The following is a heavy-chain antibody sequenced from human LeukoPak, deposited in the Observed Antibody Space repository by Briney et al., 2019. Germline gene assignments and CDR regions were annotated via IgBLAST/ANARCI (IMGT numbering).Heavy chain of an antibody. CDR2: ISGSGGST. D-gene: IGHD5-18*01. CDR1: GFTSSSYA. V-gene: IGHV3-23*01. CDR3: AKDRRNSYGDDAFDI. J-gene: IGHJ3*02. Sequence: GGSLRLSCAASGFTSSSYAMSWVRQAPGKGLEWVSAISGSGGSTYYADSAKGRFTISRDNSKNTLYLQMNSLRAEDTAVYYCAKDRRNSYGDDAFDIWGQGTMVTVSS.